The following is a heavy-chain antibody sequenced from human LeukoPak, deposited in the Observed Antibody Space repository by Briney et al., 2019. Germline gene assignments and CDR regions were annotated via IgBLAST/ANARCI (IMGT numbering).Heavy chain of an antibody. D-gene: IGHD2-15*01. CDR3: ARDSKRALGYCSGGSCYYGGY. J-gene: IGHJ4*02. CDR2: IIPIFGTA. V-gene: IGHV1-69*01. Sequence: ASVTVSCKASGGTFSSYAIRWVRQAPGQGLEWMGGIIPIFGTANYAQKFQGRVTITADESTSTAYMELSSLRPEDTAGYYCARDSKRALGYCSGGSCYYGGYWGQGTLVSVSS. CDR1: GGTFSSYA.